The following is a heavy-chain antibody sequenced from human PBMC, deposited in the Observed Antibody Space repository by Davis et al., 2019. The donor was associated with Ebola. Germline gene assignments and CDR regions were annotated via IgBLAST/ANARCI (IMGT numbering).Heavy chain of an antibody. J-gene: IGHJ4*02. V-gene: IGHV3-30*18. Sequence: GGSLRLSCAASGFTFSSYGMHWVRQAPGKGLEWVAVISYDGSNKYYADSVKGRFTISRDNSKNTLYLQMNSLRAEDTAMYYCAKDYFDYWGQGTLVTVSS. CDR3: AKDYFDY. CDR1: GFTFSSYG. CDR2: ISYDGSNK.